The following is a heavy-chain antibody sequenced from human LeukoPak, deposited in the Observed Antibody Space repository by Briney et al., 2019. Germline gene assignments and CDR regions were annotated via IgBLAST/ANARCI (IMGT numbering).Heavy chain of an antibody. D-gene: IGHD4-11*01. CDR1: GGSISSDY. J-gene: IGHJ4*02. CDR3: ARGFYSPHY. CDR2: ICYSGRT. Sequence: PSETLSLTCTVSGGSISSDYWSWIRQPPGKGLEWIGYICYSGRTYCNPSLKSRITISVDTSKNQFSLKLSSVTAADTAVYYCARGFYSPHYWGQGTLVSVSS. V-gene: IGHV4-59*01.